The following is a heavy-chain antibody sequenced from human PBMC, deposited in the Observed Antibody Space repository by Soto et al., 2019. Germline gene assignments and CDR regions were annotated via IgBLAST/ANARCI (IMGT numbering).Heavy chain of an antibody. CDR1: GFTVSSNY. V-gene: IGHV3-66*01. CDR2: IYSGGST. CDR3: ARVSRSMLSSDY. Sequence: GGSLRLSCAASGFTVSSNYMSWVRQAPGKGLEWDSVIYSGGSTYYADSVKGRFTISRDNSKNTLYLQMNSLRAEDTAVYYCARVSRSMLSSDYWGQGTLVTVSS. J-gene: IGHJ4*02. D-gene: IGHD2-8*01.